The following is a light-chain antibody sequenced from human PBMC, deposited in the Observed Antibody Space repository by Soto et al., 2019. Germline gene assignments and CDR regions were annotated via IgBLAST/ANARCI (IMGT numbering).Light chain of an antibody. V-gene: IGKV3-11*01. CDR1: QSFRGL. Sequence: EVVLTQTPVTLSLSPGERATLSCRASQSFRGLLAWYQQKHGQAPRLLISDTSNRATGIPARFSGSGSGTDFTLTISSLEPEDFAVYYCQQRSDWRITFGQGTRLEIK. CDR3: QQRSDWRIT. CDR2: DTS. J-gene: IGKJ5*01.